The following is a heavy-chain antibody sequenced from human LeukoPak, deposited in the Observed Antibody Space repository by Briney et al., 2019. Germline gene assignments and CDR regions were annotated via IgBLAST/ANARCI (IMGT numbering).Heavy chain of an antibody. J-gene: IGHJ6*02. CDR1: GFTFSNAW. CDR2: IKSKTDGGTI. CDR3: TTDDYYYGMDV. Sequence: GGSLRLSCAASGFTFSNAWMSWVRQAPGKGLEWVGRIKSKTDGGTIDYAAPVKGRFTISRDDSKNTLYLQMNSLKTEDTAVYYCTTDDYYYGMDVWGQGTTVTVSS. V-gene: IGHV3-15*01.